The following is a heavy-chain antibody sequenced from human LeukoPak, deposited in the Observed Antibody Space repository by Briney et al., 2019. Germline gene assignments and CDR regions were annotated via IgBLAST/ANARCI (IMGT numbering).Heavy chain of an antibody. D-gene: IGHD3-9*01. Sequence: SETLSLTCTVSGASISNYYWSWIRQPPGKGLEWIGYIYYSRSTNNNPSLKSRVTISVDTSKNQFSLKLSSVTAADTAVYYWARGPRGDSFEYNWFDPWGQGTLVTVSS. J-gene: IGHJ5*02. V-gene: IGHV4-59*01. CDR3: ARGPRGDSFEYNWFDP. CDR2: IYYSRST. CDR1: GASISNYY.